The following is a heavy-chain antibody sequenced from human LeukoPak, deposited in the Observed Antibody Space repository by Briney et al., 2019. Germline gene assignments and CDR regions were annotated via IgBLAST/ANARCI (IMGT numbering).Heavy chain of an antibody. CDR2: IYTSGST. J-gene: IGHJ6*03. CDR1: GGSISSYY. CDR3: ARVRFLERYYYYMDV. D-gene: IGHD3-3*01. Sequence: SETLSLTCTVSGGSISSYYWSWIRQPAGKVLEWIRRIYTSGSTNYNPSLKSRVTMSVDTSKNQFSLKLSSVTAADTAVYYCARVRFLERYYYYMDVWGKGTTVTVSS. V-gene: IGHV4-4*07.